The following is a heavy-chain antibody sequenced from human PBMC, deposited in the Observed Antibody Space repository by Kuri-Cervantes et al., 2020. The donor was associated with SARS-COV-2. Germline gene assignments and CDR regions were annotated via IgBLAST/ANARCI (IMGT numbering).Heavy chain of an antibody. Sequence: GESLKISCAASGFTFSGHWIHWVRQAPGKGLVWVSRINPDGSYTNNADSVKGRFTLSRDNAKNMLFLQMNSLRAEDTAVYYCARVGYYYGMDVWGQGTTVTVSS. CDR1: GFTFSGHW. J-gene: IGHJ6*02. CDR2: INPDGSYT. V-gene: IGHV3-74*01. CDR3: ARVGYYYGMDV.